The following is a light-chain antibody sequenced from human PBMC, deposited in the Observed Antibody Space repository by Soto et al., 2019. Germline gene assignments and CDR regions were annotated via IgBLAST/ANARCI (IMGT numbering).Light chain of an antibody. CDR3: QQSYDIPWT. CDR2: GAS. J-gene: IGKJ1*01. Sequence: DIQMTQSSSTLSASVGDRFTITSRASQSVTSWLAWYQQKQGKAPKXXSYGASSLESGVPSRFRGSGSGTEFTLTISSLKPEDFAAYYCQQSYDIPWTFGQGTKVDIK. V-gene: IGKV1-5*01. CDR1: QSVTSW.